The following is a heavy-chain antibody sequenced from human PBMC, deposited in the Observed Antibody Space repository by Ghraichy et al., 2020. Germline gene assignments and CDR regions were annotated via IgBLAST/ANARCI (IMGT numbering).Heavy chain of an antibody. D-gene: IGHD5-12*01. J-gene: IGHJ6*02. CDR3: ATPYSGYDRETYYYYGMDV. CDR2: IIPILGIA. Sequence: SVKVSCKASGGTFSSYTISWVRQAPGQGLEWMGRIIPILGIANYAQKFQGRVTITADKSTSTAYMELSSLRSEDTAVYYCATPYSGYDRETYYYYGMDVWGQGTTVTVSS. CDR1: GGTFSSYT. V-gene: IGHV1-69*02.